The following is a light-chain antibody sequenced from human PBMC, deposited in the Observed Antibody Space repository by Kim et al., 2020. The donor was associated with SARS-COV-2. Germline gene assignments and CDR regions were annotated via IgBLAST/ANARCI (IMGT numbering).Light chain of an antibody. Sequence: RDTISCPGTSSNSRSNPVNWYQQFPRTAPKPLIFDKEQRPSGGPDRFAGSKSGASASLAISGLQSEDGAHYYCAAWDDSLNGWVFGGGTQLTVL. V-gene: IGLV1-44*01. CDR1: SSNSRSNP. CDR3: AAWDDSLNGWV. J-gene: IGLJ3*02. CDR2: DKE.